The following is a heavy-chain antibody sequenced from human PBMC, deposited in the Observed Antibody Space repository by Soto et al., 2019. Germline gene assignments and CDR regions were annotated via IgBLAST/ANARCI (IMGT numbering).Heavy chain of an antibody. CDR2: INHSGST. D-gene: IGHD6-19*01. CDR3: ERGGNRGRAVAEATYTIYYCMDV. Sequence: QVQLQQWGAGLLKPSETLSLTCAVYGGSFSGYYWSWIRQPPGKGLEWIGEINHSGSTNYNPSLKSRVTISVNTSKNQFSLKMSSVTAADTAVYYCERGGNRGRAVAEATYTIYYCMDVWGQGTTVTVSS. J-gene: IGHJ6*01. V-gene: IGHV4-34*01. CDR1: GGSFSGYY.